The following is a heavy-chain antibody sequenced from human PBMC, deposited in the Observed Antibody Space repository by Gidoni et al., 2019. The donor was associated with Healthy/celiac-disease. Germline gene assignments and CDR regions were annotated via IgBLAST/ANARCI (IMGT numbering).Heavy chain of an antibody. V-gene: IGHV4-38-2*01. D-gene: IGHD2-8*01. CDR3: ARARPIVLMVYSPTQYYFDY. J-gene: IGHJ4*02. CDR1: GYSLSSGYY. CDR2: IYHSGST. Sequence: LSLTCAVSGYSLSSGYYWGWIRPPPGKGLEWIGSIYHSGSTHYNPSLKRRVTISVDTSKNQFSLQLSSVTAANTAVYDCARARPIVLMVYSPTQYYFDYWGQGTLVTVSS.